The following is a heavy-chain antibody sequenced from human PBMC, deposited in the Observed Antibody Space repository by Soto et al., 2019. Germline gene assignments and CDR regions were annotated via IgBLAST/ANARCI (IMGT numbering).Heavy chain of an antibody. CDR1: GGSISSGGYY. CDR3: ARVPLSRLAGEHDWFDP. J-gene: IGHJ5*02. Sequence: PSETLSLTCTVSGGSISSGGYYWSWIRQHPGKGLEWIGYIYYSGSTYYNPSLKSRVTISVDTSKNQFSLKLSSVTAADTAVYYCARVPLSRLAGEHDWFDPWGQGTLVTVSS. D-gene: IGHD1-26*01. V-gene: IGHV4-31*03. CDR2: IYYSGST.